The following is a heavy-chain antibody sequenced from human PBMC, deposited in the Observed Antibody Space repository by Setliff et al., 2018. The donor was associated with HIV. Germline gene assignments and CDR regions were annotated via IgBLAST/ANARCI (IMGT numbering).Heavy chain of an antibody. J-gene: IGHJ5*02. V-gene: IGHV4-59*08. CDR1: GGSISSYY. Sequence: SETLSLTCTVSGGSISSYYWSWIRQPPGKGLEWIGYIYYSGTTSYNSSLKSRVTISVDTSKNQFSLKLSSVTAADTAVYYCARHRRDYYGSGGYSAWGQGTLVTVSS. CDR3: ARHRRDYYGSGGYSA. CDR2: IYYSGTT. D-gene: IGHD3-10*01.